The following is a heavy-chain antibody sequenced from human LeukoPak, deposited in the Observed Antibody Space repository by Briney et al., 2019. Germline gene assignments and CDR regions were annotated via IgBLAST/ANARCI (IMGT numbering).Heavy chain of an antibody. V-gene: IGHV4-59*01. J-gene: IGHJ4*02. D-gene: IGHD6-19*01. Sequence: SETLSLTCTVSGGSISSYYWSWIRQPPGKGLEWIGYIYYIGSTKYNPSLKSRVTISEDTSKNQFSLKLSSVTAADTAVYYCARFSSSGSFDYWGQGTLVTVSS. CDR2: IYYIGST. CDR1: GGSISSYY. CDR3: ARFSSSGSFDY.